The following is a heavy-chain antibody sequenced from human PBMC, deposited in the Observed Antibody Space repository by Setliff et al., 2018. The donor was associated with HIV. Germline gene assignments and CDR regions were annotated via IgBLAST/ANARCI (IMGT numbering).Heavy chain of an antibody. CDR1: GGSISSGSNY. Sequence: PSETLSLTCTGSGGSISSGSNYWSWIRQPAGKGLEWIGHIYTSGSTNYNPSLKSRVTISVDTSKNQFYLKLSSVTAADTAVYYCARILLYDSSAYFVNAFDIWGQGTVVTVSS. J-gene: IGHJ3*02. V-gene: IGHV4-61*09. D-gene: IGHD3-22*01. CDR3: ARILLYDSSAYFVNAFDI. CDR2: IYTSGST.